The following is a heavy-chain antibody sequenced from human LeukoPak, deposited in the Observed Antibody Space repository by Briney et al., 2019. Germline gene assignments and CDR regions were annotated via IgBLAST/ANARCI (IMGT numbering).Heavy chain of an antibody. CDR1: GGSISSTNW. V-gene: IGHV4-4*02. J-gene: IGHJ4*02. CDR2: VHLSGRT. CDR3: AREGGPYRPLDY. Sequence: SGTLSLTCGVSGGSISSTNWWTWVRQPPGEGLEWIGEVHLSGRTNYNPSLESRVTMSVDMSENHISLKLTSATAADTAVYYCAREGGPYRPLDYSGQGTLVTVSS.